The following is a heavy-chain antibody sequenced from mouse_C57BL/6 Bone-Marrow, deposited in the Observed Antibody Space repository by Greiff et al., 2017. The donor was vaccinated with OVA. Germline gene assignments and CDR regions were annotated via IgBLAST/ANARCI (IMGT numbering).Heavy chain of an antibody. CDR3: AKGVYDVYLWDY. J-gene: IGHJ4*01. V-gene: IGHV1-69*01. CDR1: GYTFTSYW. D-gene: IGHD2-3*01. Sequence: QVQLQQPGAELVMPGASVKLSCKASGYTFTSYWMHWVKQRPGQGLEWIGEIDPSDSYTNYNQKFKGKSPLTVDKSSSPAYMQLSSLTSEDAAVYYCAKGVYDVYLWDYWGQGTSATVSS. CDR2: IDPSDSYT.